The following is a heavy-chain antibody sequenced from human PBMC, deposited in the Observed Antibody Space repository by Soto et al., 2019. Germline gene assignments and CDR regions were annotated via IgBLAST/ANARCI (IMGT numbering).Heavy chain of an antibody. CDR3: ARVWGWHFDL. Sequence: EVQLVETGGGLIQPGGSLTLSCAASGFTISSNYMSWVRQTPGKGLQWVSVVYTGGSANYADSVKGRFTSSRDNSENTLSLQLNSLRPEDTAVYYCARVWGWHFDLWGRGTLVTVSS. D-gene: IGHD7-27*01. V-gene: IGHV3-53*02. CDR1: GFTISSNY. CDR2: VYTGGSA. J-gene: IGHJ2*01.